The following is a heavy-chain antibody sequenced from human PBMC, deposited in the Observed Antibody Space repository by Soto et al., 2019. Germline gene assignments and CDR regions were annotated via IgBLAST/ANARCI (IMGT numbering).Heavy chain of an antibody. D-gene: IGHD3-22*01. CDR3: ARDRSRRGWREVYYDSGDAFDI. CDR1: GFTFSSYE. V-gene: IGHV3-48*03. J-gene: IGHJ3*02. Sequence: PGGSLRLSCAASGFTFSSYEMNWFRQAPGKGLEWVSYISSSGSTIYYADSVKGRFTISRDNAKNSLYLQMNSLRAEDTAVYYCARDRSRRGWREVYYDSGDAFDIWGQGTMVTVSS. CDR2: ISSSGSTI.